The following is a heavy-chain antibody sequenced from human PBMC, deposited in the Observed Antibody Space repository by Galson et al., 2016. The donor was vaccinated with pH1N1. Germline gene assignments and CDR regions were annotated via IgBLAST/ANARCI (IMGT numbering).Heavy chain of an antibody. V-gene: IGHV4-4*09. CDR1: GDSMDTHY. D-gene: IGHD3-9*01. CDR3: ARGRGWLVLDY. Sequence: LSLTCSVSGDSMDTHYWAWLRQSPGRALEWIGYVSSSGTTNYNPSLRSRVSISLDKSQNQFSLTLTSVTAADTAVFFCARGRGWLVLDYWGQGIVVAVSS. J-gene: IGHJ4*02. CDR2: VSSSGTT.